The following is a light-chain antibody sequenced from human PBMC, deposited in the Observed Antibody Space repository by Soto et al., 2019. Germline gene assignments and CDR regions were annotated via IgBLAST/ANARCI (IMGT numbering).Light chain of an antibody. CDR3: QQYDNFTPYT. CDR2: DAS. Sequence: DIQMTQSPSSLSASVGDRVTITCQASRDISVYLNWYQQKPGKPPKLLVFDASNLQTGVPSRFGGSGSGTHFTFTISSLQPEDIATYYCQQYDNFTPYTFGQGTRLEIK. CDR1: RDISVY. J-gene: IGKJ2*01. V-gene: IGKV1-33*01.